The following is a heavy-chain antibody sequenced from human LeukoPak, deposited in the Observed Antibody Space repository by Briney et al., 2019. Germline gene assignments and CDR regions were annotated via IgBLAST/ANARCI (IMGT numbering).Heavy chain of an antibody. Sequence: GGSLRLSCAASGFTFSSYAMSWVRQAPGKGLEWVSAISGSGGSTYYADSVKGRFTISRDNSKNTLYLQMNSLRAEDTAVYYCAKSPVQQHITAYYYGMDVWGQGTTVTVSS. CDR1: GFTFSSYA. D-gene: IGHD6-13*01. J-gene: IGHJ6*02. V-gene: IGHV3-23*01. CDR2: ISGSGGST. CDR3: AKSPVQQHITAYYYGMDV.